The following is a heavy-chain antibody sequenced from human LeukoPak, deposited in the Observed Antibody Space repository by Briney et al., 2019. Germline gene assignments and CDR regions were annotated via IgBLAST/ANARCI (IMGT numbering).Heavy chain of an antibody. Sequence: GGSLRLSCAASGFTFSSYWMHWVRQAPGKGLVWVSRINTDGSSTSYADSVKGRFTISRDNAKNTLYLQMNSLRAEDTAVYYCARGTYYYGSSGSWSYWGQGTLVTVSS. CDR1: GFTFSSYW. V-gene: IGHV3-74*01. D-gene: IGHD3-22*01. J-gene: IGHJ4*02. CDR2: INTDGSST. CDR3: ARGTYYYGSSGSWSY.